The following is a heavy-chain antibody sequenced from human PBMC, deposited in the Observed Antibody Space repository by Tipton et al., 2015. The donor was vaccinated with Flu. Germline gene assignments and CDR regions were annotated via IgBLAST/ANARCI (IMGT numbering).Heavy chain of an antibody. CDR3: ARDSGSYAY. Sequence: GSLRLSCAASGFTFNSYWMSWVRQAPGKGLEWVANIKQDGSEKYYVDSVKGRFTISRDNAKNSLYLQMNSLRAEDTAVYYCARDSGSYAYWGQGTLVTVSS. CDR2: IKQDGSEK. D-gene: IGHD1-26*01. V-gene: IGHV3-7*01. CDR1: GFTFNSYW. J-gene: IGHJ4*02.